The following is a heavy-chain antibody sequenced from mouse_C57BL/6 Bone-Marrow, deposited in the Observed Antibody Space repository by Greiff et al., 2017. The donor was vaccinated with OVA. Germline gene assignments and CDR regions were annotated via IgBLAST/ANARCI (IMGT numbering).Heavy chain of an antibody. V-gene: IGHV1-87*01. CDR3: SEDSAVYDCAGVYYAMDY. CDR2: GQGLEWSG. J-gene: IGHJ4*01. CDR1: YTFSRRVH. Sequence: QVQLQQSGPELARPWASVKTSCQALYTFSRRVHFAIRATNSWLPWVKQRPGQGLEWSGGLCPGEGDTSDNQKVKGKATLTADKSSSTAYMQLSSLTSEDSAVYDCAGVYYAMDYWGQGTSVTVSS. D-gene: IGHD1-1*01.